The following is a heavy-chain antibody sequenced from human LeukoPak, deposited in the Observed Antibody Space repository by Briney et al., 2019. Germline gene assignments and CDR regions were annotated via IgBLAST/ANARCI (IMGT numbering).Heavy chain of an antibody. D-gene: IGHD1-1*01. J-gene: IGHJ3*02. CDR1: VDSLFSNGVA. CDR3: ARGHNSAFDI. V-gene: IGHV6-1*01. CDR2: TFCTSKCYT. Sequence: SQTLSLTCAISVDSLFSNGVAWNWIRQSPLRGLEWLGRTFCTSKCYTEYAVYVRSRIIINPDTSKNQFSLQLSSLTPEDSAIYYCARGHNSAFDIWGQGTMVTVSS.